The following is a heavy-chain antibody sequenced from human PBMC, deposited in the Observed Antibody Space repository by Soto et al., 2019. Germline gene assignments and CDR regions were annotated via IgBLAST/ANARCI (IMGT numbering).Heavy chain of an antibody. CDR3: ARRRYCGYEYYNKHYYGMDV. CDR1: GDTFSSYA. Sequence: QVQLVQSGAEVKKPGSSVKVSCRASGDTFSSYAVNWVRQAPGRGLEWMGRVIPVLGTTDYAQKFRGRVTMTADNSMTTVYMALSSLRADDTALYYWARRRYCGYEYYNKHYYGMDVWGQGTTVTVAS. J-gene: IGHJ6*02. V-gene: IGHV1-69*08. CDR2: VIPVLGTT. D-gene: IGHD2-21*01.